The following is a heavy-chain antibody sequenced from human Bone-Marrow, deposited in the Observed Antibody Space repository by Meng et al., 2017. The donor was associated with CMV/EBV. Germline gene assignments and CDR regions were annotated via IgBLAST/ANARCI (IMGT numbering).Heavy chain of an antibody. CDR1: GLTFRSYS. J-gene: IGHJ3*02. CDR3: ASGRVSTLHDGFDI. V-gene: IGHV3-21*01. Sequence: GEALKISWAASGLTFRSYSMNRVRQAPGKGLEWVSCISSDSAYIYHADVLKGRFTISRDNAKDSLSLQMNSLRAEDTAVYYCASGRVSTLHDGFDIWGQGTVVTVSS. D-gene: IGHD5/OR15-5a*01. CDR2: ISSDSAYI.